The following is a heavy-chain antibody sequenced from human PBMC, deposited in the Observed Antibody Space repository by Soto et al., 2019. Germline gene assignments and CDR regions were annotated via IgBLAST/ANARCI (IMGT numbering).Heavy chain of an antibody. CDR3: ARPRFAAVAGTGSKAFDI. CDR1: GFTFSSYS. CDR2: ISSSSSYI. Sequence: PGGSLRLSCAASGFTFSSYSMNWVRQAPGKGLEWVSSISSSSSYIYYADSVKGRFTISRDNAKNSLYLQMNSLRAEDTAVYYCARPRFAAVAGTGSKAFDIWGQGTMVTVSS. J-gene: IGHJ3*02. D-gene: IGHD6-19*01. V-gene: IGHV3-21*01.